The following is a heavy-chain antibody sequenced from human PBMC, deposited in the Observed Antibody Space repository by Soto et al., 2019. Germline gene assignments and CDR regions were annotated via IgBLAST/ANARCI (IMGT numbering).Heavy chain of an antibody. V-gene: IGHV1-18*04. J-gene: IGHJ4*02. CDR3: ARTGGGMAARPLEY. Sequence: QVQLVQSGGEVKKPGASVEVSCRTSGYMFTTYGMSWVRQAPGQGLGWMAWISAYNGNKKYAQKSKGRVTMTTDTSTRTVSMELRNLASDDTGTYFCARTGGGMAARPLEYWGQGTLVTVSS. D-gene: IGHD6-6*01. CDR2: ISAYNGNK. CDR1: GYMFTTYG.